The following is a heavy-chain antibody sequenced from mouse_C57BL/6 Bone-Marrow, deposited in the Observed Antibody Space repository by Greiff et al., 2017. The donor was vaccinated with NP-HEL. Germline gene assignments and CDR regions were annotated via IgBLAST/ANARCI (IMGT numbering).Heavy chain of an antibody. CDR3: ARGDYGSSRGGYAMDY. Sequence: QVQLQQSGAELVKPGASVKISCKASGYAFSSYWMNWVKERPGKGLEWIGQIYPGDGDTKYNGKFKGQATLTAAKSSSTAYMQVSSLTSEDSAVDFCARGDYGSSRGGYAMDYWGQGTTVTVSS. V-gene: IGHV1-80*01. D-gene: IGHD1-1*01. J-gene: IGHJ4*01. CDR1: GYAFSSYW. CDR2: IYPGDGDT.